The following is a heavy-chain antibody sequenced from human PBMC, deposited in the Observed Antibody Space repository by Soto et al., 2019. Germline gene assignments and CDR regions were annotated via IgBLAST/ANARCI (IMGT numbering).Heavy chain of an antibody. V-gene: IGHV4-4*02. J-gene: IGHJ4*02. CDR2: IYHSGST. D-gene: IGHD6-19*01. Sequence: SETLSLTCAVSSGSISSSNWWSWVRQPPGKGLEWIGEIYHSGSTNYNPSLKSRVTISVDKSKNQFSLKLSSVTAADTAVYYCARGPPIAVAGTRAFDYWGQGTLVTVSS. CDR3: ARGPPIAVAGTRAFDY. CDR1: SGSISSSNW.